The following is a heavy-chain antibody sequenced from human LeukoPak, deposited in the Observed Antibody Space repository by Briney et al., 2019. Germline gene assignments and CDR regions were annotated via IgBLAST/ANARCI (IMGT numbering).Heavy chain of an antibody. Sequence: SETLSLTYAVYGASFSDYYWSWLRHPPGKALEWIGDINHSGSTHYNPSLKSRVTISVDTSKKQFSVKLSSVTAADTAVYYCARGLVNLPPVDYSGQGSLVTVSS. J-gene: IGHJ4*02. CDR2: INHSGST. CDR3: ARGLVNLPPVDY. V-gene: IGHV4-34*01. D-gene: IGHD5-24*01. CDR1: GASFSDYY.